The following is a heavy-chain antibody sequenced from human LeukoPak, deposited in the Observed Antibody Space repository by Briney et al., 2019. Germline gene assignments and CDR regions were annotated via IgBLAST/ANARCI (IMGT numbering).Heavy chain of an antibody. V-gene: IGHV3-23*01. D-gene: IGHD5-24*01. CDR1: GFTFSSYG. J-gene: IGHJ3*02. CDR3: AKPRRDGYNNDAFDI. CDR2: ISGSGGST. Sequence: GGSLRLSCAASGFTFSSYGMSWVRQAPGKGLEWVSAISGSGGSTYYADSVKGRSTISRDNSKNTLYLQMNSLRAEDTAVYYCAKPRRDGYNNDAFDIWGQGTMVTASS.